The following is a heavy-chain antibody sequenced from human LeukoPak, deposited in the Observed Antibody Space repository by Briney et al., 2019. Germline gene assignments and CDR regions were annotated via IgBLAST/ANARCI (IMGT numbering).Heavy chain of an antibody. J-gene: IGHJ4*02. CDR1: GYSFTSYW. D-gene: IGHD3-10*01. Sequence: GESLQISCKGSGYSFTSYWIGWVRQLPGKGLEGMGIIYPGDSDTRYSPSFQGQATISADKSISTAYLQWSSLKASDTAMYYCARRAEGNYFDYWGQGTLVTVSS. V-gene: IGHV5-51*01. CDR3: ARRAEGNYFDY. CDR2: IYPGDSDT.